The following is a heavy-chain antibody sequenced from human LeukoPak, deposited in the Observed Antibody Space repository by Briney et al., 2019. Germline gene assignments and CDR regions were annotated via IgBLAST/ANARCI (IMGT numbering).Heavy chain of an antibody. CDR1: GGSISSYY. CDR3: ASSLTTPDYYYYMDV. J-gene: IGHJ6*03. CDR2: IYTSGST. Sequence: SETLSLTCTVSGGSISSYYWSWIRQPAGKGLEWIGRIYTSGSTNYNPSLKSRVTMSVDTSKNQFSLKLSSVTAADTAVYYCASSLTTPDYYYYMDVWGKGTTVTVSS. D-gene: IGHD4-11*01. V-gene: IGHV4-4*07.